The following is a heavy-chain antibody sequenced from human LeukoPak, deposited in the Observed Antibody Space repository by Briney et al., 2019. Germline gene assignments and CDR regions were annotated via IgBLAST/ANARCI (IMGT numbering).Heavy chain of an antibody. CDR2: IYYSGRT. V-gene: IGHV4-31*03. Sequence: PSETLSLTCTVSGGSISSGGYYWSWLRQHPGKGLEWIAYIYYSGRTYYTPSLKSRVTISVDTSKNQFSLKLSSVTAADTAVYYCARVSDVKDAFDIWGQGTMVTVSS. CDR3: ARVSDVKDAFDI. D-gene: IGHD3-3*02. J-gene: IGHJ3*02. CDR1: GGSISSGGYY.